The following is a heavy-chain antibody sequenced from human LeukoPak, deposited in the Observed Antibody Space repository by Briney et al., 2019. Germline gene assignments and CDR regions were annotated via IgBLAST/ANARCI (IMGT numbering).Heavy chain of an antibody. Sequence: SETLSLTCAVYGGSFSGYYWSWIRQPPGKGLEWIGEINHSGSANYNPSLKSRVIISVDTSKNQFSLKLSSVTAADTAVYYCARAHRGLFDYWGQGTLVTVSS. CDR3: ARAHRGLFDY. CDR1: GGSFSGYY. D-gene: IGHD5-12*01. CDR2: INHSGSA. J-gene: IGHJ4*02. V-gene: IGHV4-34*01.